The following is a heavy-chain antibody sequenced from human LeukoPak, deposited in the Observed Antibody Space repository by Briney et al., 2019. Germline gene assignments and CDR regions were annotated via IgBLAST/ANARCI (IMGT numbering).Heavy chain of an antibody. CDR1: GGSFSGYY. J-gene: IGHJ4*02. CDR2: INHSGST. CDR3: ARRSNLENSSSWYVVDY. V-gene: IGHV4-34*01. Sequence: SETLSLTCAVYGGSFSGYYWSWIRQPPGKGLEWIGEINHSGSTNYNPSLKSRVTISVDTSKNQFSLKLSSVTAADTAVYYCARRSNLENSSSWYVVDYWGQGTLVTVSS. D-gene: IGHD6-13*01.